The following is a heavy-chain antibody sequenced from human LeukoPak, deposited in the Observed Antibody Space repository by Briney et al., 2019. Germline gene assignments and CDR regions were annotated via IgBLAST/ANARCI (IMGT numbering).Heavy chain of an antibody. J-gene: IGHJ4*02. CDR1: GFTFGDYD. D-gene: IGHD3-22*01. CDR3: TPPRGEGEAYYYDSSGYFHFDY. CDR2: IRGKSYSWTP. V-gene: IGHV3-49*04. Sequence: GGSLRLSCTASGFTFGDYDMTWVRQAPGKGLEWVGFIRGKSYSWTPEYAASVKGIFTSSSEDSKNTLYLQMNSLKPQDTAVYYCTPPRGEGEAYYYDSSGYFHFDYWGQGTLVTVSS.